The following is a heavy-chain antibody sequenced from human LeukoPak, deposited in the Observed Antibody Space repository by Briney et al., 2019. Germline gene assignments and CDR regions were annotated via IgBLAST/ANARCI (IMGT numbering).Heavy chain of an antibody. CDR2: IYSGGST. J-gene: IGHJ4*02. Sequence: PGGSLRLSCAASGFTVSSNSMSWVRQAPGKGLEWVSIIYSGGSTYYAYSVKSKFTITRDNSKNTRHLQMDSLRADDTAVYYCAIAPWTDYWGQGTLVAVSS. CDR3: AIAPWTDY. V-gene: IGHV3-66*01. D-gene: IGHD3/OR15-3a*01. CDR1: GFTVSSNS.